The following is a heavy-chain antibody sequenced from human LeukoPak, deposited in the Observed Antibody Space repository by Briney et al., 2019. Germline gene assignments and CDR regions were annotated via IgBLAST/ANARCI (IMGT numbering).Heavy chain of an antibody. CDR3: VRGGENVFDY. CDR1: GFNFGRFG. V-gene: IGHV3-33*01. D-gene: IGHD3-10*01. Sequence: GGSLILSCTASGFNFGRFGMHWGRPAPRQGPEWGAVLWFDGSKEFYAESEKGRFNISRDNSKGTLYLHMSNLRAGDTAMYYCVRGGENVFDYWGQGTLVTVSS. CDR2: LWFDGSKE. J-gene: IGHJ4*02.